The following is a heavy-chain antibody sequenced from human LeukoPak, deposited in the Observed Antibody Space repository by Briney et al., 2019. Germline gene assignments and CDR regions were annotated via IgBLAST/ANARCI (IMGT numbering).Heavy chain of an antibody. Sequence: SETLSLTCAVYGGSFSGYYWSWIRQPPGKGLEWIGEINHSGSTNYNPSLKSRVTISVDKSKNQFSLKLSSVTAADTAVYYCARDTYYYGSGSYPNYYYYYYMDVWGKGTTVTVSS. D-gene: IGHD3-10*01. J-gene: IGHJ6*03. CDR3: ARDTYYYGSGSYPNYYYYYYMDV. CDR2: INHSGST. V-gene: IGHV4-34*01. CDR1: GGSFSGYY.